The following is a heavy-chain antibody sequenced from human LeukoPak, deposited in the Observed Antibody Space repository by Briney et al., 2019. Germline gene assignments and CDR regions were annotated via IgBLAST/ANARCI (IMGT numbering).Heavy chain of an antibody. D-gene: IGHD2-15*01. J-gene: IGHJ6*03. CDR3: AKDGDCSGGSCYYYYYYYMDV. CDR2: ISWDGGST. CDR1: GFPFDGYA. Sequence: QPGGSLRLSCAASGFPFDGYAMHWVRQAPGKGLEWVSLISWDGGSTYYADSVKGRFTISRDNSKNSLYLQMNSLRAEDTALYYCAKDGDCSGGSCYYYYYYYMDVWGKGTTVTASS. V-gene: IGHV3-43D*04.